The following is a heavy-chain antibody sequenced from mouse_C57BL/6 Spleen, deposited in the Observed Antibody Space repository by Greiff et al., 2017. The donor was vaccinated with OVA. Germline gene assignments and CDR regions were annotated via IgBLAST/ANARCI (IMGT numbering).Heavy chain of an antibody. CDR3: ARHEEGDSNYGYAMDY. CDR1: GHTFTEYT. J-gene: IGHJ4*01. CDR2: FYPGSGSI. Sequence: QVQLQQSGAELVKPGASVKLSCKASGHTFTEYTIHWVKQRSGQGLEWIGWFYPGSGSIKYNEKFKDKATLTADKSSSTVYMELSRLTSEDSAVYFCARHEEGDSNYGYAMDYWGQGTSVTVSS. D-gene: IGHD2-5*01. V-gene: IGHV1-62-2*01.